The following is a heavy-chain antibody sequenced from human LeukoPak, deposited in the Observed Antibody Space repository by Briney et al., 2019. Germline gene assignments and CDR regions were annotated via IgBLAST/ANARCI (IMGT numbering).Heavy chain of an antibody. V-gene: IGHV3-7*01. CDR1: GFTFNDYW. J-gene: IGHJ6*02. Sequence: GGSLRLSCTASGFTFNDYWMSWVRLASGKGLEWVANIKQDGSEKYYVDSVRGRFTISRDNAKNSLFLQMNTLRAEDTAVYYCARVRYYEDVWGQGTTVTVSS. CDR3: ARVRYYEDV. CDR2: IKQDGSEK. D-gene: IGHD3-3*01.